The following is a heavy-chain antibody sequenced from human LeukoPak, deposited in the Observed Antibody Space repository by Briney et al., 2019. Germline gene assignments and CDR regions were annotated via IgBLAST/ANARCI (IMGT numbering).Heavy chain of an antibody. J-gene: IGHJ6*03. CDR3: AKDISTAGVYYMDV. CDR1: GFTFSSYW. D-gene: IGHD2-8*02. V-gene: IGHV3-48*04. Sequence: GGSLRLSCAASGFTFSSYWMHWVRQAPGKGLEWVSYISSSSSTIYYADSVKGRFTISRDNAKNSLYLQMNSLRAEDTAVYYCAKDISTAGVYYMDVWGKGTTVTVSS. CDR2: ISSSSSTI.